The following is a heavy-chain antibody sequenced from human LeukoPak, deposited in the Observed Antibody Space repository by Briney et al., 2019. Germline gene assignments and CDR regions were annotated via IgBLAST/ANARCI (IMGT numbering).Heavy chain of an antibody. D-gene: IGHD5-18*01. CDR1: GGSISSSNW. V-gene: IGHV4-4*02. J-gene: IGHJ4*02. CDR2: IYHSGST. Sequence: PSGTLSLTCAVSGGSISSSNWWSWVRQPPGKGLEWIGEIYHSGSTNYNPSLKSRVTISVDKSKNQFSLKLGSVTAADTAVYYCARDTAMVPYYFDYWGQGTLVTVSS. CDR3: ARDTAMVPYYFDY.